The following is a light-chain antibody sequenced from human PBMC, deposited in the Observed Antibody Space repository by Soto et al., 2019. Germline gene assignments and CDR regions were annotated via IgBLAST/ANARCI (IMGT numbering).Light chain of an antibody. CDR1: TGAVTSDSS. V-gene: IGLV7-43*01. Sequence: QAVVTQEPSLTVSPGGTVTLTCASSTGAVTSDSSPNWFQQKPRQAPRALIYDTSNKHSWTTARFSGSLRGGRAVLTLAGAQPEDDAVYYCLLYYSGDQRRAIFGGGTQLTVL. CDR2: DTS. CDR3: LLYYSGDQRRAI. J-gene: IGLJ2*01.